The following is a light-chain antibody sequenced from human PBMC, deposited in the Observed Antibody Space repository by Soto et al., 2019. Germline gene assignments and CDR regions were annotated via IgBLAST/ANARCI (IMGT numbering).Light chain of an antibody. CDR1: SSNIGRNT. CDR3: AAWDDSLNGWV. Sequence: QPVLTQPPSASGTPGQRVTISCSGSSSNIGRNTVNWYQQLPGTAPNLLIYSNNQRPSGVPDRFSGSKSGTSASLAFSGLQSEDETDYYCAAWDDSLNGWVFGGGTKLTVL. J-gene: IGLJ3*02. CDR2: SNN. V-gene: IGLV1-44*01.